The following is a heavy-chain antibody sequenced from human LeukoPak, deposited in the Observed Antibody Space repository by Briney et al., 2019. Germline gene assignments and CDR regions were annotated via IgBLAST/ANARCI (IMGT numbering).Heavy chain of an antibody. CDR1: GFTFWNYA. Sequence: GGSLRLSCVASGFTFWNYAMSWVRQAPGKGLQWVSQISGTGGATLYAGFARDRFTISRDNSKKTLYLQMSGLRVEDTAMYYCVKVPRDTYGTNWFVSWGQGTLLIVSS. V-gene: IGHV3-23*01. CDR2: ISGTGGAT. CDR3: VKVPRDTYGTNWFVS. J-gene: IGHJ5*01. D-gene: IGHD2-21*01.